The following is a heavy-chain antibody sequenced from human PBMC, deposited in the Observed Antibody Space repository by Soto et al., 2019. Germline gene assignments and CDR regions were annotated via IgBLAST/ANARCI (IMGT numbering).Heavy chain of an antibody. CDR3: ARDKRDLRFLEWSYYFDY. CDR1: GFTFSSYA. V-gene: IGHV3-64*01. J-gene: IGHJ4*02. D-gene: IGHD3-3*01. CDR2: ISSNGGST. Sequence: GGSLRLSCAASGFTFSSYAMHWVRQAPGKGLENVSDISSNGGSTYYANSVKGRFTISRDNSKNTLYLQMNSLRAEDTAVYYCARDKRDLRFLEWSYYFDYWGQGTLVTVSS.